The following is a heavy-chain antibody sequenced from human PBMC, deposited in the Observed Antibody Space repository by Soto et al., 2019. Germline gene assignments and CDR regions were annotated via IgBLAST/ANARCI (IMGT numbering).Heavy chain of an antibody. Sequence: QVQLVESGGGVVQPGRSLRLSCAASGFIFSSYAMHWVRQAPGKGLEWVAVISYDGSNKYYADSVKGRFTISRDNSKTTLYLQMNSLRAEDTAVYYCARDRLRYNWNDFPYYYYGMDVWGQGTTVTVSS. J-gene: IGHJ6*02. V-gene: IGHV3-30-3*01. CDR3: ARDRLRYNWNDFPYYYYGMDV. CDR1: GFIFSSYA. CDR2: ISYDGSNK. D-gene: IGHD1-1*01.